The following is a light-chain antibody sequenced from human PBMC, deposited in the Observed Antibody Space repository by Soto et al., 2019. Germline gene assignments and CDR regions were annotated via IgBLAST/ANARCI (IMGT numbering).Light chain of an antibody. CDR3: QQSGSSGT. CDR1: QSVSNNY. J-gene: IGKJ1*01. Sequence: EIVLTQSPGTLSLSPGERATLSCRASQSVSNNYLAWYQQKPGQAPRLLIYGASNRATGIPDRFSGSRSGTNFTLSISRLEPEDVAIYYCQQSGSSGTFGQGTKVDIK. V-gene: IGKV3-20*01. CDR2: GAS.